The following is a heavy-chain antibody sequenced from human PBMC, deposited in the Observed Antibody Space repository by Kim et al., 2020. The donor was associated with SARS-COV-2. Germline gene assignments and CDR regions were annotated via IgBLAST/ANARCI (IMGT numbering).Heavy chain of an antibody. D-gene: IGHD2-8*01. CDR1: GGSFSGYY. V-gene: IGHV4-34*01. J-gene: IGHJ5*02. CDR3: ARGNLYEPLSNTYNWLDP. Sequence: SETLSLTCAVYGGSFSGYYWNWIRQPPGKGLEWIGQINYSGNTNYNPSLKSRVTISVDTSKKQLSLKLSSVTAADTALYYCARGNLYEPLSNTYNWLDPWGQGTLVTVSS. CDR2: INYSGNT.